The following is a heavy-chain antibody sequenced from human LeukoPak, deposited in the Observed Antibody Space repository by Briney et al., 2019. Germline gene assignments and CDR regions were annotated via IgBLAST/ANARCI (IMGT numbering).Heavy chain of an antibody. CDR2: ISGSGGST. CDR3: AKRKTKDIVVVVAAQGKYFDL. J-gene: IGHJ2*01. CDR1: GFTFSSYA. Sequence: GGSLRLSCPASGFTFSSYAMSWVRQAPGKGLEWVSAISGSGGSTYYADSVKGRFTISRDNSKDTLYLQMNSLRAEDTAVYYCAKRKTKDIVVVVAAQGKYFDLWGRGTLVTVSS. V-gene: IGHV3-23*01. D-gene: IGHD2-15*01.